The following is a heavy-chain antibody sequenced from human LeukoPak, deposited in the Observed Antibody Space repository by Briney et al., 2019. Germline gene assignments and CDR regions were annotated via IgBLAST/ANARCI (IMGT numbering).Heavy chain of an antibody. D-gene: IGHD5-18*01. Sequence: ASVKVSCKASGYTFTSYAMHWVRQAPGQGLEWMGWINPNSGGTNYAQKFQGRVTMTRDTSISTAYMELSRLRSDDTAVYYCARDFGEEDTAMVFDYWGQGTLVTVSS. J-gene: IGHJ4*02. CDR3: ARDFGEEDTAMVFDY. V-gene: IGHV1-2*02. CDR1: GYTFTSYA. CDR2: INPNSGGT.